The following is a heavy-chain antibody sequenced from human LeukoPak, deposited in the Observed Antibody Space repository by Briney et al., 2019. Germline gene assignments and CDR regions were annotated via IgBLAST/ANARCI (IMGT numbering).Heavy chain of an antibody. D-gene: IGHD3-10*01. CDR1: GGSMSGFF. Sequence: SETLSLTCTVSGGSMSGFFWTWIRQPPGRELEWIGSIYYSGSSTKYNPSLKSRVTISVDTSKSQFSLSLDSATAADTAVYYCARTSRHFYGSGTNLTPWPAGMDVWGQGTTVTVSS. V-gene: IGHV4-59*01. J-gene: IGHJ6*02. CDR3: ARTSRHFYGSGTNLTPWPAGMDV. CDR2: IYYSGSST.